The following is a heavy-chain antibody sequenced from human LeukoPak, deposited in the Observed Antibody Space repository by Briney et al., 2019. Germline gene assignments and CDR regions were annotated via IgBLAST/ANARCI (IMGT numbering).Heavy chain of an antibody. Sequence: GGSLRLSCAASGFTFSSYAMHWVRQAPGKGLEWVAVISYAGSNKYYADSVKGRFTISRDNSKNTLYLQMNSLRAEDTAVYYCAFGGATRLPGYWGQGTLVTVSS. CDR2: ISYAGSNK. D-gene: IGHD3-16*01. V-gene: IGHV3-30*04. J-gene: IGHJ4*02. CDR1: GFTFSSYA. CDR3: AFGGATRLPGY.